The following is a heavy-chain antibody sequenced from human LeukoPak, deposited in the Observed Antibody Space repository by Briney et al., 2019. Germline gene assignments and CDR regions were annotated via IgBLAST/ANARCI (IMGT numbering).Heavy chain of an antibody. CDR3: ARGVYDYVWGSYYYYMDV. V-gene: IGHV1-3*03. J-gene: IGHJ6*03. CDR1: GYTFTSYA. D-gene: IGHD3-16*01. CDR2: INAGNGNT. Sequence: ASVKVSCKASGYTFTSYAMHWVRQAPGQRLEWMGWINAGNGNTKYSQEFQGRVTITRDTSASTAYMELSSLRSEDMAVYYCARGVYDYVWGSYYYYMDVWGKGTTVTISS.